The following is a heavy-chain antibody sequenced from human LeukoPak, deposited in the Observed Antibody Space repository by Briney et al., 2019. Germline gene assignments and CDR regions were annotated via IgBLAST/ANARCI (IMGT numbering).Heavy chain of an antibody. V-gene: IGHV4-59*01. D-gene: IGHD3-22*01. CDR1: SGSISSYY. CDR2: IYYSGST. J-gene: IGHJ6*04. Sequence: PSETLSLTCTVSSGSISSYYWSWIRQPPGKGLEWIGYIYYSGSTNYNPSLKSRVTISVDTSKNQFSLKLSSVTAADTAVYYCARERITMIAPGMDVWGKGTTVTVSS. CDR3: ARERITMIAPGMDV.